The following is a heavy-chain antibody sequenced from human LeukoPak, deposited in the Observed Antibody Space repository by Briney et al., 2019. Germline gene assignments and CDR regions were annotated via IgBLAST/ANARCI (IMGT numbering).Heavy chain of an antibody. J-gene: IGHJ4*02. Sequence: SVTVSCTASGGTFIIYAISWVGQAPGQGGGWVGRIIPILGIANYAQKFQGRVTITADKSTSTAYMELSSLRSEDTAVYYCATTIFGVVRNQPFDYWGQGTLVTVSS. D-gene: IGHD3-3*01. CDR3: ATTIFGVVRNQPFDY. CDR1: GGTFIIYA. CDR2: IIPILGIA. V-gene: IGHV1-69*04.